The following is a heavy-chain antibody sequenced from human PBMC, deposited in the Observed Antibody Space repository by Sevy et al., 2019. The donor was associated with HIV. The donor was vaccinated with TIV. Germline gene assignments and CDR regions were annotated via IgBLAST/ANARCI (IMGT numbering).Heavy chain of an antibody. CDR2: INESGIT. Sequence: SETLSLTCAVHDGSFSGYYWNWIRQLPGKGLEWIGEINESGITYYNPSHKSRVTISLDTSKKQFSLKLNSVTAVDSAVYFCARSPPVVVVPGAPSWFDPWGQGTLVTVSS. J-gene: IGHJ5*02. CDR3: ARSPPVVVVPGAPSWFDP. D-gene: IGHD2-2*01. CDR1: DGSFSGYY. V-gene: IGHV4-34*01.